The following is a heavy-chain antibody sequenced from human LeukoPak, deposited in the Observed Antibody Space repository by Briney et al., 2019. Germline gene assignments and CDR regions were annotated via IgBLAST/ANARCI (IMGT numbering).Heavy chain of an antibody. J-gene: IGHJ6*03. Sequence: PSETLSLTCTVSGDSISGNYWNWIRQPPGKGLEWIGYISYSGSTNYNPSLKSRVTISVDTSKNQFSLKLSSVTAADTAVYYCARTTEGYAGGPGYSYYYYMDVWGKGTTVTISS. CDR2: ISYSGST. CDR1: GDSISGNY. CDR3: ARTTEGYAGGPGYSYYYYMDV. V-gene: IGHV4-59*01. D-gene: IGHD5-12*01.